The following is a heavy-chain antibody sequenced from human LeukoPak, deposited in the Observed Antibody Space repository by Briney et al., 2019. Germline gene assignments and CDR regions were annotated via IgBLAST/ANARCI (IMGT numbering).Heavy chain of an antibody. J-gene: IGHJ4*02. D-gene: IGHD3-22*01. CDR1: GFTFSSYS. Sequence: GGSLRLSCAASGFTFSSYSMNWVRQAPGKGLEWVAFIRYDGTNNNYADSVKGLFTISRDNSKNTLYLQMNTLRPEDTAIYYCAKDWSGGYYSYSFHYWGQGTLVTVSS. V-gene: IGHV3-30*02. CDR2: IRYDGTNN. CDR3: AKDWSGGYYSYSFHY.